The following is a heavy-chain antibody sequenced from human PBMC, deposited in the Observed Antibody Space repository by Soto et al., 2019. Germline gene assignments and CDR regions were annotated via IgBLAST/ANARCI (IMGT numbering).Heavy chain of an antibody. Sequence: ASVKVSCKASGYTFTSYGISWVRQAPGQGLEWMGWISAYNGNTNYAQKLQGRVTMTTDTSTSTAYMELRSLRSDDTAVYYCARDPSGYDLRRCYYGMDVWGQGTTVTVSS. CDR3: ARDPSGYDLRRCYYGMDV. CDR2: ISAYNGNT. V-gene: IGHV1-18*01. CDR1: GYTFTSYG. D-gene: IGHD5-12*01. J-gene: IGHJ6*02.